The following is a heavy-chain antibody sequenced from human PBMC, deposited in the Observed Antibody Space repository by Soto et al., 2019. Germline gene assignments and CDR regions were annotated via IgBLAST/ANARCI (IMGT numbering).Heavy chain of an antibody. CDR2: INSDGSST. D-gene: IGHD2-2*01. CDR3: ASLMNIVIVPTATNAFDI. Sequence: EVQLVESGGGLVQPGGSLRLSCAASGFTFSSYWMHWVRQAPGKGLVWDSRINSDGSSTNYADSVKGRFTISRDNAKNTLYLQMNSLRAEDTAVYYCASLMNIVIVPTATNAFDIWGQGTMVTVSS. J-gene: IGHJ3*02. CDR1: GFTFSSYW. V-gene: IGHV3-74*01.